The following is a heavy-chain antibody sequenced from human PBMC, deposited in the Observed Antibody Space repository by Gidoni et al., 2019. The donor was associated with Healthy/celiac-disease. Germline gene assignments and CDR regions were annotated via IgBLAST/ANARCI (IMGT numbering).Heavy chain of an antibody. CDR3: ASQDTYYYGSGSFDV. V-gene: IGHV3-53*01. J-gene: IGHJ6*02. D-gene: IGHD3-10*01. Sequence: EVQLVESGVGLIQPGGSLRLSCAASGFPVRSNYMRWVRQAPGKGREWVSVIYSGGSTYYADSVKGRFNISRDNSKNTLYLQMNRLRAEDTAVYYCASQDTYYYGSGSFDVWGQGTTVTVSS. CDR1: GFPVRSNY. CDR2: IYSGGST.